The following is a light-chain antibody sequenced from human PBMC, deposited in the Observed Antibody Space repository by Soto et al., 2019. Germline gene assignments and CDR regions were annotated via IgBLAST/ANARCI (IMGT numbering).Light chain of an antibody. CDR3: QQYGSVPLT. J-gene: IGKJ4*01. Sequence: EIVLTQSPGTLSLSPGERATLSCRASQSVSTSYLAWYQQKPGQAPRLLIYGASSRATGIPDRFSGSGSGADFTLTISRLEPEDFAVYYCQQYGSVPLTFGGGTKVDI. CDR2: GAS. V-gene: IGKV3-20*01. CDR1: QSVSTSY.